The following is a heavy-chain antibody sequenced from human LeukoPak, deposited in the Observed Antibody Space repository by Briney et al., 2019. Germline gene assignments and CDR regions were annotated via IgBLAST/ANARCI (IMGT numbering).Heavy chain of an antibody. Sequence: KAGGSLRLXCTASGFSFSKYGMSWVRQAPGKELAWVSSFSGSGGSTYYADSVKGRFTISRDNSKNTLYLQMNSLRAEDTAVYYCAKAGVFHDYCPDSWGQGTLVTVSS. CDR2: FSGSGGST. D-gene: IGHD2/OR15-2a*01. J-gene: IGHJ4*02. CDR3: AKAGVFHDYCPDS. CDR1: GFSFSKYG. V-gene: IGHV3-23*01.